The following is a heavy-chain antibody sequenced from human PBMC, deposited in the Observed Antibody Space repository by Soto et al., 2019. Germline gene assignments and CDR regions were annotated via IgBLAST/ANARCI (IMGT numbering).Heavy chain of an antibody. CDR2: IYDSGVT. D-gene: IGHD5-18*01. CDR1: GAVVTIGENY. J-gene: IGHJ3*01. Sequence: HSETLSLTCSVSGAVVTIGENYWSGVRQPPGKGLEWLGYIYDSGVTSYTPALKSRVTLSLDRPNNQVSLKLRSVTAADTAVYFCVRDLAHGYTGNVWGHGKLVTVSS. V-gene: IGHV4-30-4*08. CDR3: VRDLAHGYTGNV.